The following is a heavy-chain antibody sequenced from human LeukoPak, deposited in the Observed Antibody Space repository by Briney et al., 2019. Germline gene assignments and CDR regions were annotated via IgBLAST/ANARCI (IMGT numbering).Heavy chain of an antibody. CDR1: GGIFSSYA. CDR2: ISAYNGNT. D-gene: IGHD1/OR15-1a*01. CDR3: ARVKEQDFDY. J-gene: IGHJ4*02. V-gene: IGHV1-18*01. Sequence: ASVKVSCKASGGIFSSYAISWVRQAPGQGLEWMGWISAYNGNTNYAQKLQGRVTMTTDTSTSTAYMELRSLRSDDTAVYYCARVKEQDFDYWGQGTLVTVSS.